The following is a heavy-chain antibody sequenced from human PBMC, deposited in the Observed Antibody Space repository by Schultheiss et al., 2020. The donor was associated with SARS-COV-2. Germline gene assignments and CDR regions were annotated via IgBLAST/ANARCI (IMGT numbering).Heavy chain of an antibody. CDR2: IWYDGSNK. CDR1: GFTFSSCD. J-gene: IGHJ4*02. Sequence: GGSLRLSCAASGFTFSSCDMSWVRQAPGKGLEWVAVIWYDGSNKYYADSVKGRFTISRDNSKNTLYLQMNSLRAEDTALYYCAKDMVQLLFEGIDYWGQGTLVTVSS. D-gene: IGHD2-2*01. V-gene: IGHV3-30*02. CDR3: AKDMVQLLFEGIDY.